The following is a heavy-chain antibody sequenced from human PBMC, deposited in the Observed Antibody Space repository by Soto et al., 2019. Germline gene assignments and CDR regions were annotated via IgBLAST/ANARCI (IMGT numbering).Heavy chain of an antibody. CDR2: IYYSGST. CDR3: ARLDYDILTGDQS. Sequence: SETLSLTCTVSGGSISSGDHYWSWIRQPPGKGLEWIGYIYYSGSTYYNPSLKSRVTISVDTSKNQFSLKLSSVTAADTAVYYCARLDYDILTGDQSWGQGTLVTV. D-gene: IGHD3-9*01. J-gene: IGHJ5*02. CDR1: GGSISSGDHY. V-gene: IGHV4-30-4*01.